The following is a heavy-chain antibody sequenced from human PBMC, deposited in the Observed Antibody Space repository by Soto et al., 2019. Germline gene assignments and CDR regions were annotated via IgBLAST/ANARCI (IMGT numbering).Heavy chain of an antibody. CDR2: IIPIFGTA. V-gene: IGHV1-69*01. CDR1: GGTFSSYA. D-gene: IGHD2-2*01. J-gene: IGHJ4*02. CDR3: ARGANLGYCSSTSCPGYFDY. Sequence: QVQLVQSGAEVKKPGSSVKVSCKASGGTFSSYAISWVRQAPGQGLEWMGGIIPIFGTANYAQKFQGRVTITADESTSTPYMELSSLRSEDTAVYYCARGANLGYCSSTSCPGYFDYWGQGTLVTVSS.